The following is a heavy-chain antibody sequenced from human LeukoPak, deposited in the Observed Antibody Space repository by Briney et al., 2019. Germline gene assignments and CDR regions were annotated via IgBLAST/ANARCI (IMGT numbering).Heavy chain of an antibody. J-gene: IGHJ3*02. D-gene: IGHD2-2*01. CDR1: GFTFSSYA. Sequence: PGGSLRLSCAASGFTFSSYAMTWVRQAPGKGLEWVSAISGSDDGTYYGDSVKGRFTISRDNSTDTLYPQMNSLRAEDTAIYYCAKWSPRVDSTSGLGGGCNAFDIWGQGTMVTVSS. V-gene: IGHV3-23*01. CDR2: ISGSDDGT. CDR3: AKWSPRVDSTSGLGGGCNAFDI.